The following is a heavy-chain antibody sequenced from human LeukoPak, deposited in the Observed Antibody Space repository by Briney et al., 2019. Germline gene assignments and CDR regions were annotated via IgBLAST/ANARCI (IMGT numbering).Heavy chain of an antibody. CDR2: ISGSGGGT. D-gene: IGHD6-19*01. V-gene: IGHV3-23*01. CDR3: AKGRTSGWYAAFQL. Sequence: GASLRLSCAASGFTFSNYVMTWVRQAPGKGLEWVSTISGSGGGTYYADAVKGRFTISRDNSKNTLYLQMNSLRVEDTAVYYCAKGRTSGWYAAFQLWGQGTLVTVSS. J-gene: IGHJ1*01. CDR1: GFTFSNYV.